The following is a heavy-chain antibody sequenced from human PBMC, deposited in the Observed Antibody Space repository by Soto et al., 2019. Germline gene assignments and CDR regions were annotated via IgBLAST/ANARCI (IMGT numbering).Heavy chain of an antibody. J-gene: IGHJ6*02. CDR1: SGPSSSHN. CDR2: VYSTGGT. Sequence: QVQLQQSGPGLVKPSETLSLTCSVSSGPSSSHNWGWIRQPPGRGLEWIGYVYSTGGTSYNPSLKSLVTISADTSTNHFSLTLTSVTAADTAVYYCVRQGIGNLHGLVDVWGQGTTVRVSS. D-gene: IGHD1-1*01. CDR3: VRQGIGNLHGLVDV. V-gene: IGHV4-59*08.